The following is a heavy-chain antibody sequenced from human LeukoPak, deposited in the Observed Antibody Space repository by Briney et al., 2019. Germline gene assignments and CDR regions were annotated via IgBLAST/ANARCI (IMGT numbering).Heavy chain of an antibody. CDR1: GYTFTSFG. CDR3: AREKSYGMDV. V-gene: IGHV1-18*01. CDR2: IGAYNSNT. J-gene: IGHJ6*02. Sequence: ASVKVSCKASGYTFTSFGISWVRQAPGQGLGWTGWIGAYNSNTNYAQKFQGRVTMTTDTSTSTAYMELRSLKSDDTAVYYCAREKSYGMDVWGQGTTVTVSS.